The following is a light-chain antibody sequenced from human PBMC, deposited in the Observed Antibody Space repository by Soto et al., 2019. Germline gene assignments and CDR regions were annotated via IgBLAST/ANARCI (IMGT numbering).Light chain of an antibody. CDR2: DGS. J-gene: IGKJ5*01. CDR1: QSVSSY. V-gene: IGKV3-11*01. Sequence: EIVLTQSPSTLSLSPVERATLSFTASQSVSSYLAWYQQKPGQAPRLLIYDGSHRASGIPARFSGSGSGTDFTLTITSLEPEDFAVYYCQQRRQWPPDFGQGTRLEIK. CDR3: QQRRQWPPD.